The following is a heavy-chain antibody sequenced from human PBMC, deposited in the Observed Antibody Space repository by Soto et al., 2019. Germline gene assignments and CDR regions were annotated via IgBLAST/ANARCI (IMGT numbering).Heavy chain of an antibody. V-gene: IGHV3-7*01. D-gene: IGHD1-1*01. CDR1: GFTFSRYW. CDR3: ARDLSWNQADY. J-gene: IGHJ4*02. Sequence: PGGSLRLSCAASGFTFSRYWMSWVRQAPGKGLEWVANIEEDGSQKWYVDSVKGRFTISRDNAKNTLYLQMNSLRAEDTAVYYCARDLSWNQADYWGQGTLVTVSS. CDR2: IEEDGSQK.